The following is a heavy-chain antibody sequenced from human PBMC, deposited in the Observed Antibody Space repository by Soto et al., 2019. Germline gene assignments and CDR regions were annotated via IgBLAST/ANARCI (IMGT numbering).Heavy chain of an antibody. CDR2: IIGSGGTP. D-gene: IGHD5-12*01. V-gene: IGHV3-23*01. J-gene: IGHJ6*02. CDR1: GFPFDIYA. Sequence: GGSLSLSCAASGFPFDIYAMSWVRQAPGKGLEWVSTIIGSGGTPYYADSVKGRFTISRDNSKNTLYVQMNSLRADDTAEYYCAKHSGYDHYYDMDVWGQGTTVTVSS. CDR3: AKHSGYDHYYDMDV.